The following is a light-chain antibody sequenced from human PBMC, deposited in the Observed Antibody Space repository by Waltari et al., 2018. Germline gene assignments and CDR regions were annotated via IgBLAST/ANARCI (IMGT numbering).Light chain of an antibody. CDR3: HQYSTTPWT. J-gene: IGKJ1*01. V-gene: IGKV4-1*01. CDR2: WAS. CDR1: QSVLDSPKSKNY. Sequence: DIVMTQSPDSLAVSLGERATINCKSIQSVLDSPKSKNYIAWYQQKPGQPPKLLIYWASIRESGVPDRFSGSGSGTDFTLTISSLQAEDVAVYYCHQYSTTPWTFGQGTKVEI.